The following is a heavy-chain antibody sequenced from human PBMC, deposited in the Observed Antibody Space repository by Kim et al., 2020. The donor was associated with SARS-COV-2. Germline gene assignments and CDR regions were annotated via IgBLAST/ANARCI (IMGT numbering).Heavy chain of an antibody. D-gene: IGHD3-22*01. V-gene: IGHV4-31*02. J-gene: IGHJ3*02. CDR3: ARAPITMIVVVHAFDI. Sequence: LKSRVTTSVDTSKNQFSPKLSSVTAADTAVYYCARAPITMIVVVHAFDIWGQGTMVTVSS.